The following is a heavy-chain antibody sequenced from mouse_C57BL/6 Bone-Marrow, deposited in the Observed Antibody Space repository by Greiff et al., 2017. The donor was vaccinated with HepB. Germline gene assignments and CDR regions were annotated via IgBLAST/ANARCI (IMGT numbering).Heavy chain of an antibody. Sequence: QVQLQQSGAELARPGASVKLSCKASCYTFTSYGISWVKQRTGQGLEWIGEIYPRSGNTYYNEKFKGKATLTADKSSSTAYMELRSLTSEDSAVYFCARRRAPGTWFAYWGQGTLVTVSA. CDR3: ARRRAPGTWFAY. V-gene: IGHV1-81*01. D-gene: IGHD4-1*01. CDR2: IYPRSGNT. CDR1: CYTFTSYG. J-gene: IGHJ3*01.